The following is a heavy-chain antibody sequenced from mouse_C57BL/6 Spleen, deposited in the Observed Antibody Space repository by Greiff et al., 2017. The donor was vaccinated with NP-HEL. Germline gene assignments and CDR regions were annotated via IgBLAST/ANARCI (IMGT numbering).Heavy chain of an antibody. J-gene: IGHJ1*03. CDR2: IDPNSGGT. CDR1: GYTFTSCW. D-gene: IGHD2-2*01. Sequence: QVQLQQPGAELVKPGASVKLSCKASGYTFTSCWMHWVKRRPGRGLEGIGRIDPNSGGTKYNEKFKNKTTLTVDKPSSTAYMQLSSLTTEDSAVYYCARENGLGVFDVWGKGTTVTVSS. V-gene: IGHV1-72*01. CDR3: ARENGLGVFDV.